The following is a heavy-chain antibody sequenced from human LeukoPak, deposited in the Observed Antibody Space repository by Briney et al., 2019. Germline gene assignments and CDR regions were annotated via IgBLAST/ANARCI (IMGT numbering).Heavy chain of an antibody. CDR3: AKAAYQLFAFDI. CDR1: VFTFSSYA. V-gene: IGHV3-23*01. D-gene: IGHD2-2*01. CDR2: ISGGGGRT. Sequence: PGGSLRLSRAASVFTFSSYAMRWLGQPPARGLEWVSAISGGGGRTYYADTVKGGFTISRDKSKNTLYLQMNSLRADGRDVYYCAKAAYQLFAFDIWGEGTMVTVSS. J-gene: IGHJ3*02.